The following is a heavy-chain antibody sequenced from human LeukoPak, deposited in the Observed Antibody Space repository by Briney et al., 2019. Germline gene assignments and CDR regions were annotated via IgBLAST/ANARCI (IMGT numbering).Heavy chain of an antibody. Sequence: GGSLRLSCTASGFTFGDYAMSWVRQAPGKGLEWVSSISSSSSYIYYADSVKGRFTISRDNAKNSLYLQMNSLRAEDTAVYYCARVHYGFDAFDIWGQGTMVTVSS. J-gene: IGHJ3*02. CDR3: ARVHYGFDAFDI. CDR2: ISSSSSYI. CDR1: GFTFGDYA. D-gene: IGHD3-10*01. V-gene: IGHV3-21*01.